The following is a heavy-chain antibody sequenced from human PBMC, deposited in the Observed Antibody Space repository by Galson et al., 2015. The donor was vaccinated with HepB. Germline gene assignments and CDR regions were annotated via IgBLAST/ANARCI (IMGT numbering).Heavy chain of an antibody. CDR2: IWYDGSNK. V-gene: IGHV3-33*01. CDR3: ARDRKKPGIAVAGYFDY. D-gene: IGHD6-19*01. J-gene: IGHJ4*02. Sequence: SLRLSCAASGFTFSSYGMHWVRQAPGKGLEWVAVIWYDGSNKYYADSVKGRFTISRDNSKNTLYLQMNSLRAEDTAVYYCARDRKKPGIAVAGYFDYWGQGTLVTVSS. CDR1: GFTFSSYG.